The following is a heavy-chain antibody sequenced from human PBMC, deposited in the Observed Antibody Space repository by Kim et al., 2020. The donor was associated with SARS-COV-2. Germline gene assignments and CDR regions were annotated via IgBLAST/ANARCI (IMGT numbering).Heavy chain of an antibody. CDR1: GYSFTSYW. Sequence: GESLKISCKGSGYSFTSYWIGWVRQMPGKGLEWMGIIYPGDSDTRYSPSFQGQVTISADKSISTAYLQWSSLKASDTAMYYCARHADYYDSSGYYLYYYYGMDVWGQGTTVTVSS. V-gene: IGHV5-51*01. CDR3: ARHADYYDSSGYYLYYYYGMDV. J-gene: IGHJ6*02. D-gene: IGHD3-22*01. CDR2: IYPGDSDT.